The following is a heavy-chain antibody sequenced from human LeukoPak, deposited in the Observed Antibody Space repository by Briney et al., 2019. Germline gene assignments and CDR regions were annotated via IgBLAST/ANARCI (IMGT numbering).Heavy chain of an antibody. J-gene: IGHJ4*02. CDR1: GFTFSNHW. V-gene: IGHV3-7*01. CDR2: IKYDGSEK. D-gene: IGHD2-21*01. CDR3: ARDHIAPGLLFDC. Sequence: GGSLRLSCAASGFTFSNHWMSWVCQAPGKGLEWVANIKYDGSEKYHVDSVKGRFTIFRDNAKNSLYLQMNSLRAEDTAVYYCARDHIAPGLLFDCWGQGTQVTVSS.